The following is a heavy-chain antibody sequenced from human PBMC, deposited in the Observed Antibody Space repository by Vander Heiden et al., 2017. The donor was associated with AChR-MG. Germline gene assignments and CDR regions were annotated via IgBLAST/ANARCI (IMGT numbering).Heavy chain of an antibody. CDR2: IYWNDDK. V-gene: IGHV2-5*01. CDR1: GFSLSTSGVG. D-gene: IGHD2-8*01. J-gene: IGHJ6*03. CDR3: AHRSMDPTFDYMDV. Sequence: QITLKESGPTLVKPTQTLPLTCTFSGFSLSTSGVGVGWIRQPPGKALEWLGLIYWNDDKRYSPFVKSRLTITKDTSKNQVVLTMTNMDPVDTATYYCAHRSMDPTFDYMDVWGKGTTVTVSS.